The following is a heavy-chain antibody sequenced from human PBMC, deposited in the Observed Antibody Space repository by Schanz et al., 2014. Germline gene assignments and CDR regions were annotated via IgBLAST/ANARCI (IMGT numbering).Heavy chain of an antibody. V-gene: IGHV3-64D*06. D-gene: IGHD5-18*01. CDR3: GRAGTGMAGWYFEL. J-gene: IGHJ2*01. Sequence: EVQLVESGGDFVQPGGSLRLSCSASGFTFSTFAMHWVRQAPGKGLEYISAISNNGDSTYYADSVKGRFTISRDNSKNTLFLQMSSLRVDDMAVYYCGRAGTGMAGWYFELWGRGTLVTVSS. CDR1: GFTFSTFA. CDR2: ISNNGDST.